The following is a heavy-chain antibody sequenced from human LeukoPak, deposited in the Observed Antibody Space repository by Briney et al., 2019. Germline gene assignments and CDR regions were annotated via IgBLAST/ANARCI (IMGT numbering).Heavy chain of an antibody. V-gene: IGHV4-59*01. CDR1: GGSISGYH. CDR2: IDYSGST. J-gene: IGHJ4*02. Sequence: SETLSLTGTVSGGSISGYHWSWIRQPPGKGLEWIGYIDYSGSTNYNPSLKSRVTISVDTSKNQFSLNLTSVTAADTAVYYCARAPSMSRTDFWGQGTLVTVSS. CDR3: ARAPSMSRTDF.